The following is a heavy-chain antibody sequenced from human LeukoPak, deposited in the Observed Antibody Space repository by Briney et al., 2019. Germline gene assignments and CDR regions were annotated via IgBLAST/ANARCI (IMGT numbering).Heavy chain of an antibody. V-gene: IGHV1-24*01. CDR1: GYTLTELS. J-gene: IGHJ4*02. CDR3: ATDAPKGMVRGVFDY. Sequence: ASVKVSCKVSGYTLTELSMHWVRQAPGKGLEWMGGFDPEDGETIYAQKFQGRVTMTEDTSTDTAYMELSSLRSEDAAVYYCATDAPKGMVRGVFDYWGQGTLVTVSS. D-gene: IGHD3-10*01. CDR2: FDPEDGET.